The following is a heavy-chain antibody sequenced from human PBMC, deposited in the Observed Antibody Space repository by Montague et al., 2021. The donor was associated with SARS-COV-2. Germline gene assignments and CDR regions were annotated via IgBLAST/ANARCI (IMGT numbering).Heavy chain of an antibody. D-gene: IGHD3-10*01. CDR1: GGSFSGYY. Sequence: SETLSLTCAVYGGSFSGYYWSWIRQPPGKGLEWIGEINHSGSTNYNQSLNSRVTMSVDTSKNQFSLKLSSVTAAATAAYYCARVRYYGSGTTLGMDVWGQGTTVTVSS. J-gene: IGHJ6*02. CDR2: INHSGST. CDR3: ARVRYYGSGTTLGMDV. V-gene: IGHV4-34*01.